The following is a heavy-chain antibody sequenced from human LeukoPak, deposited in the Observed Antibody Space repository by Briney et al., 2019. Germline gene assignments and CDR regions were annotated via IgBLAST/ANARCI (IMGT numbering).Heavy chain of an antibody. D-gene: IGHD3-22*01. Sequence: GGSLRLSCAASGFTFSSYAMHWVRQAPGKGLEWVAVISYDGSNKYYADSVKGRFTISRDNSKNTLYLQMNSLRAEDTAVYYCARESDYYDSSGYYYTVPYFDYWGQGTLVTVSS. J-gene: IGHJ4*02. V-gene: IGHV3-30-3*01. CDR3: ARESDYYDSSGYYYTVPYFDY. CDR2: ISYDGSNK. CDR1: GFTFSSYA.